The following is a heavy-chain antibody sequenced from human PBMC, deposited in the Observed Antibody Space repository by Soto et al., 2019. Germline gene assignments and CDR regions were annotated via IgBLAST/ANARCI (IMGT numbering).Heavy chain of an antibody. CDR2: IYYSGST. V-gene: IGHV4-59*08. CDR3: ARLNDPWADFDY. CDR1: GGSISSYY. D-gene: IGHD1-1*01. Sequence: SETLSLTCTVSGGSISSYYWSWIRQPPGKGLEWIGYIYYSGSTNYNPSLKSRVTISVDTSKNQFSLKLSSVTAADTAVYYCARLNDPWADFDYWGQGTLVTVSS. J-gene: IGHJ4*02.